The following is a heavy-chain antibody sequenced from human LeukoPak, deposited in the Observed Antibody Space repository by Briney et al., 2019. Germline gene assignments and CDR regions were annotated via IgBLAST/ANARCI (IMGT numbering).Heavy chain of an antibody. V-gene: IGHV1-46*01. D-gene: IGHD3-10*01. CDR1: GYTFTSYY. J-gene: IGHJ4*02. CDR3: ARTRKIHYVLLWFGESELDY. Sequence: ASVKVSCKASGYTFTSYYMHWVRQAPGQGLEWMGIINPSGGSTSYAQKFQGRVTMTRDTSMSTVYMELSSLRSEDTAVYYCARTRKIHYVLLWFGESELDYWGQGTLVTVSS. CDR2: INPSGGST.